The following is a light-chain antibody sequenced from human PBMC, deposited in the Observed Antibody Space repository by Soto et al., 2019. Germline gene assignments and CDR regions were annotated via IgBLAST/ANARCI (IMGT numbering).Light chain of an antibody. CDR1: QSISSW. Sequence: DIQMTQSPSTLSASVGDRVTITCRASQSISSWLAWYQQKAGKAPELLIYGASSLQSGVPSRFSGSGSGTDFTLTVSSLQPEDSATYYCLQAHTFPLTFGGGTKVDIK. J-gene: IGKJ4*01. CDR3: LQAHTFPLT. CDR2: GAS. V-gene: IGKV1-12*01.